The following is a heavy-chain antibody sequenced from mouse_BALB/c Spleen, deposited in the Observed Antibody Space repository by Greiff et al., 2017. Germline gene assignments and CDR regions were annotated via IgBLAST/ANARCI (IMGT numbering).Heavy chain of an antibody. CDR2: INPSNGRT. D-gene: IGHD2-14*01. V-gene: IGHV1S81*02. Sequence: QVQLQQSGAELVKPGASVKLSCKASGYTFTSYWMHWVKQRPGQGLEWIGEINPSNGRTNYNEKFKSKATLTVDKSSSTAYMQLSSLTSEDSAVYYCARKGSLRYYFDYWGQGTTLTVSS. J-gene: IGHJ2*01. CDR1: GYTFTSYW. CDR3: ARKGSLRYYFDY.